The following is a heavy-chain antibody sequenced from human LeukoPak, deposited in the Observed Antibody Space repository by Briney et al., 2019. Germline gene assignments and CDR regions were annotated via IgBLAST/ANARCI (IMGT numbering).Heavy chain of an antibody. D-gene: IGHD3-10*01. Sequence: GASVKVSCKASGGTFSSYAISWVRQAPGQGLEWMGGIIPIFGTANYAQKFQGRVTITADESTSTAYMELSSLRSEDTAVYYCARAKNYYGSGSSYLGWFDPWGQGTLVTVSS. V-gene: IGHV1-69*13. CDR1: GGTFSSYA. J-gene: IGHJ5*02. CDR3: ARAKNYYGSGSSYLGWFDP. CDR2: IIPIFGTA.